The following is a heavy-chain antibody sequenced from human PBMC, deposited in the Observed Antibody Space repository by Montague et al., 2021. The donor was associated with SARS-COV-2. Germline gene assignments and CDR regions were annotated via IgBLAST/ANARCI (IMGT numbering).Heavy chain of an antibody. CDR2: IYYRGST. V-gene: IGHV4-39*01. Sequence: SETLSLTCTVSGGSISSSSYYWAWIRQPPGKGLEWIGSIYYRGSTYYNPSLKSRVFISVDTSKNQLSLTLTSVTAADTAVYDCATQEDPSGWIPGPFDFWGQGTLLSVSS. J-gene: IGHJ4*02. D-gene: IGHD6-19*01. CDR3: ATQEDPSGWIPGPFDF. CDR1: GGSISSSSYY.